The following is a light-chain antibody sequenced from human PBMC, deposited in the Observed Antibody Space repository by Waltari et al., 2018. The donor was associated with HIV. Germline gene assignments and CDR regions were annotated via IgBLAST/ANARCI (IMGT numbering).Light chain of an antibody. CDR1: SSDVGAYNY. Sequence: QSALTQPASVSGSPGQSITISCTGTSSDVGAYNYVSWYQQHPGKAPKLMIYEVSNQPSGVSNRFAASKSGNTASPTISGLQAEDGADYYCSSYTTNNTRVFGGGTKLTVL. J-gene: IGLJ3*02. CDR3: SSYTTNNTRV. V-gene: IGLV2-14*03. CDR2: EVS.